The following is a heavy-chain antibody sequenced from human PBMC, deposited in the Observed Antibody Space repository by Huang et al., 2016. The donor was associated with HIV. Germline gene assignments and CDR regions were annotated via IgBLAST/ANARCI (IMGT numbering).Heavy chain of an antibody. CDR2: VRNRCKRT. CDR3: STWWLSNRTPATAFDN. J-gene: IGHJ4*02. Sequence: ELRLLEWGGTLDPPGGSRRLSWVAAADSGVGLGGNAMGGSPRAPGKWLGWVLGVRNRCKRTYYADSVRCGLTISRDNSKNRGHLQMNNLRAEDTAVYYCSTWWLSNRTPATAFDNWGRGTLVTISS. V-gene: IGHV3-23*01. D-gene: IGHD2-15*01. CDR1: GVGLGGNA.